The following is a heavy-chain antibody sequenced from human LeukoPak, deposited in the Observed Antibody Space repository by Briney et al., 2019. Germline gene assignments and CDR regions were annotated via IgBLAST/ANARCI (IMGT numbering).Heavy chain of an antibody. J-gene: IGHJ4*02. V-gene: IGHV3-11*04. Sequence: GGSLRLSCAASGFTLSDYYMSWIRQAPGMGLEWVSYISSSGSTIYYADSVKGRFTISRDNAKNSLYLQMNSLRAEDTAVYYCARAHLYSSGVDYWGQGTLVTVSS. CDR3: ARAHLYSSGVDY. CDR1: GFTLSDYY. CDR2: ISSSGSTI. D-gene: IGHD6-19*01.